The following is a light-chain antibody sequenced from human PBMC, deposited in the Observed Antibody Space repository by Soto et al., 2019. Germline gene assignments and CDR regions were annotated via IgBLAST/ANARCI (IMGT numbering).Light chain of an antibody. Sequence: EIILTQSPDTLSLSPAERATLSCRASQTVSSNYLAWCQQRPGQAPRLLIYGASTRAAGIPDRFSGSGSGTDFTLTITRLEPEDSAVYFCQQYTGPPTTFGQGTRLEIK. CDR2: GAS. CDR3: QQYTGPPTT. V-gene: IGKV3-20*01. J-gene: IGKJ5*01. CDR1: QTVSSNY.